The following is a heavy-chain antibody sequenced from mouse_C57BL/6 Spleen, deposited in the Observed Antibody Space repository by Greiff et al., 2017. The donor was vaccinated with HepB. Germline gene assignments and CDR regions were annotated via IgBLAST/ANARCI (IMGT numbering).Heavy chain of an antibody. CDR2: INPNNGGT. Sequence: EVQLQQSGPELVKPGASVKISCKASGYTFTDYYMNWVKQSHGKSLEWIGDINPNNGGTSYNQKFKGKATLTVDKSSSTAYMELRSLTSEDSAVYYCARAWSGGYYYAMDYWGQGTSVTVSS. D-gene: IGHD1-3*01. CDR3: ARAWSGGYYYAMDY. V-gene: IGHV1-26*01. CDR1: GYTFTDYY. J-gene: IGHJ4*01.